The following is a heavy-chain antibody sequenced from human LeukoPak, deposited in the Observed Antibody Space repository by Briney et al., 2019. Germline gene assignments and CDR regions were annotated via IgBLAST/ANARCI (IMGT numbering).Heavy chain of an antibody. Sequence: GGSLRLSCAASGFTFSSYWMHWVRQAPGKGLVWVSRINSDGSSTSYADSVKGRFTISRDNAKNTLYLQMNSLRAEDTAVYYCARGSTSGYCYFFRDYWGQGTLVTVSS. J-gene: IGHJ4*02. D-gene: IGHD3-22*01. V-gene: IGHV3-74*01. CDR1: GFTFSSYW. CDR3: ARGSTSGYCYFFRDY. CDR2: INSDGSST.